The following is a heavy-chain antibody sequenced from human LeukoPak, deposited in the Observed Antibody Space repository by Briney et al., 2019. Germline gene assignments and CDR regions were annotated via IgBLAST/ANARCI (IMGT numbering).Heavy chain of an antibody. CDR3: AKGRNGDNVAEASDI. CDR2: ISTSGGGT. Sequence: GGSLRLSCAASGFTFSTYAVNRVRQAPGKGLEWVSAISTSGGGTYYADSVKGRFTISRDNSKNTLYLQMSGLRGEDTAVYYCAKGRNGDNVAEASDIWGQGTMVTVSS. CDR1: GFTFSTYA. J-gene: IGHJ3*02. V-gene: IGHV3-23*01. D-gene: IGHD4-17*01.